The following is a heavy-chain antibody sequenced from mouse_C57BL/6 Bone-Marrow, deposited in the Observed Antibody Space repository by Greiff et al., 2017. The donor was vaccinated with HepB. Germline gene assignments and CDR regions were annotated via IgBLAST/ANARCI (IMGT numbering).Heavy chain of an antibody. J-gene: IGHJ2*01. CDR1: GYAFSSYW. Sequence: VQLQQSGAELVKPGASVKISCKASGYAFSSYWMNWVKQRPGKGLEWIGQIYPGDGDTNYNGKFKGKATLTADKSSSTAYMQLSSLTSEDSAVYICAREGYYGSSYFDYWGQGTTLTVSS. V-gene: IGHV1-80*01. CDR2: IYPGDGDT. CDR3: AREGYYGSSYFDY. D-gene: IGHD1-1*01.